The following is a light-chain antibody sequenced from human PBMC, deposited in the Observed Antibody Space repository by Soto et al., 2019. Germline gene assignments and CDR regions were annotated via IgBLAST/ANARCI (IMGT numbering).Light chain of an antibody. CDR2: KAS. J-gene: IGKJ1*01. CDR1: QTISSW. V-gene: IGKV1-5*03. CDR3: HHYNSYAEA. Sequence: DIQMTQSPSTLSGSVGDRVTITCRASQTISSWLAWYQQKPGKAPKLLIYKASTLKSRVPSRFSGSGSGTEFTLTISSLQPDDFATYYCHHYNSYAEAFGQGTKVELK.